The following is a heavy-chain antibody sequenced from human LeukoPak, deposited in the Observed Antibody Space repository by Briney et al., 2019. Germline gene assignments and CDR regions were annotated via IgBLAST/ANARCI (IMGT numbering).Heavy chain of an antibody. D-gene: IGHD3-10*01. V-gene: IGHV3-21*01. J-gene: IGHJ4*02. Sequence: GGSLRLSCAASGFTFSSYSMNWVRQAPGKGLEWVSSISSSSSYIYYADSVKGRFTISRDNAKNSLYLQMNSLRAEDTAVYYCARISGSYYNPNYYFDYWGQGTLVTVSS. CDR2: ISSSSSYI. CDR1: GFTFSSYS. CDR3: ARISGSYYNPNYYFDY.